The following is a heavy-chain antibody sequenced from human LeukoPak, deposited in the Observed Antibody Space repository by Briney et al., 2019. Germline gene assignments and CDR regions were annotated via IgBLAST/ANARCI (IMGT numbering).Heavy chain of an antibody. J-gene: IGHJ4*02. CDR3: ARDANLSLDYGGNPASDY. CDR1: GYTFTSYG. Sequence: ASVKVSCKASGYTFTSYGISWVRQAPGQGLEWMGWISAYNGNTNYAQKLQGRVTMTTDTSTSTAYMELRSLRSDDTAVYYCARDANLSLDYGGNPASDYWGQGTLVTVSS. D-gene: IGHD4-23*01. V-gene: IGHV1-18*01. CDR2: ISAYNGNT.